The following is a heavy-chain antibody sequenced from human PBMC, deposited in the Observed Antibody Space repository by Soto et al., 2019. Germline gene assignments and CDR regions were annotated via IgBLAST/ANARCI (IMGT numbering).Heavy chain of an antibody. V-gene: IGHV1-3*01. Sequence: QVQLVQSGAEVKKPGASVKVSCKASGYTYTNFKIHWVRQAPGQGLEWMGWINPGNGDTDYSQKFQGRVTFTRDTXAXRAYMELSSLRSEDTAVYYCARWGYSDYTYFSGNSYWGQGTLVTVSS. CDR2: INPGNGDT. CDR3: ARWGYSDYTYFSGNSY. J-gene: IGHJ4*02. CDR1: GYTYTNFK. D-gene: IGHD3-10*01.